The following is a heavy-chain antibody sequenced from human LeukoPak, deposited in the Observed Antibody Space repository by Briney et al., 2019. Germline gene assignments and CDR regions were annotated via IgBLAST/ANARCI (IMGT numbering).Heavy chain of an antibody. CDR1: GFTFSSHS. D-gene: IGHD5-24*01. CDR2: FSSGDAYI. CDR3: ATLGSTDGYIYFDY. Sequence: AGSLRLSCVASGFTFSSHSMNWVLREPPKRLEWVSAFSSGDAYIYYVHSLQGRFTISTDTAKNPLYLQLNSLRAEDTPVYYCATLGSTDGYIYFDYWGQGTRVSVP. J-gene: IGHJ4*02. V-gene: IGHV3-21*01.